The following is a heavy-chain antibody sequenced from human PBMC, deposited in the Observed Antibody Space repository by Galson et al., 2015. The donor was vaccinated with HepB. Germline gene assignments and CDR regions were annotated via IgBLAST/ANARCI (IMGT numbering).Heavy chain of an antibody. J-gene: IGHJ4*02. D-gene: IGHD2-2*01. CDR1: GFTFNTYW. V-gene: IGHV3-7*03. CDR3: ARSIVAPGDQ. CDR2: INQDGSKM. Sequence: SLRLSCAASGFTFNTYWMSWVRQAPGKGLEWVGNINQDGSKMYYVDSVKGRFTISRDNAKNSVYLQMNSLRAEDTAMYYCARSIVAPGDQWGQGTLVTVSS.